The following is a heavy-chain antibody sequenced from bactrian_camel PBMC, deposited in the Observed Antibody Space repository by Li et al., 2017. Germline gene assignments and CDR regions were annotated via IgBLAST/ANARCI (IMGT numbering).Heavy chain of an antibody. Sequence: VQLVESGGGSALAGGSVRLSCAASGYIGSLRCMGWFRQAPGKEREGVAVISNRGGTSYADSVKGRFSISKDNANNTLYLQMNSLKPEDTAMYYCAARGPYCYTKLSVADSTYWGQGTQVTVS. D-gene: IGHD2*01. J-gene: IGHJ4*01. CDR3: AARGPYCYTKLSVADSTY. CDR2: ISNRGGT. V-gene: IGHV3S53*01. CDR1: GYIGSLRC.